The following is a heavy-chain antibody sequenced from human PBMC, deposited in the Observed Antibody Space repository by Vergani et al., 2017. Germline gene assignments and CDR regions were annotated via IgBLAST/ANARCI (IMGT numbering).Heavy chain of an antibody. CDR3: GKIPGITTTRHYYAMDV. V-gene: IGHV3-11*04. D-gene: IGHD1-20*01. Sequence: LEESGGGSVKPGGSLRLSCAASGFKFSDHYMSWICQAPGKGLEWVSHISPGASTVSYTDSVTGRFTVSRDNDNNSLTLDMTTLRVEDTAVYYWGKIPGITTTRHYYAMDVWGQGTTVTVSS. J-gene: IGHJ6*02. CDR1: GFKFSDHY. CDR2: ISPGASTV.